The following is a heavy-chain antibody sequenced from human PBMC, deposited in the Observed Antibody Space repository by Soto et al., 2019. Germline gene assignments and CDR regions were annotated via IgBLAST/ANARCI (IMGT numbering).Heavy chain of an antibody. CDR2: INTDVGSS. V-gene: IGHV3-74*03. CDR1: GFTFSGHW. D-gene: IGHD2-2*01. CDR3: AREAGYCSRTSCYRRAFDT. Sequence: EVQLVESGGDLVQPGGSLRLSCAASGFTFSGHWMHWVRQVPGKGLEWVSRINTDVGSSTYAASVTGRFTISRDNAKNTLYLQMNGLRAEDTAVYYCAREAGYCSRTSCYRRAFDTWGQGTTVTVSS. J-gene: IGHJ3*02.